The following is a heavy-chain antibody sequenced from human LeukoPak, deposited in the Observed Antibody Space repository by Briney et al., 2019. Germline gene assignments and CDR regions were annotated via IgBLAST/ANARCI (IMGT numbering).Heavy chain of an antibody. Sequence: QPGGSLRLSCAASGFTFSSYEMNWVRQAPGKGLEWVSYISSSGSTIYYADSVKGRFTISRDNAKNSLYLQMNSLRAGDTAVYYCARDSDTFDYWGQGTLVTVSS. V-gene: IGHV3-48*03. D-gene: IGHD3-10*01. CDR2: ISSSGSTI. CDR1: GFTFSSYE. J-gene: IGHJ4*02. CDR3: ARDSDTFDY.